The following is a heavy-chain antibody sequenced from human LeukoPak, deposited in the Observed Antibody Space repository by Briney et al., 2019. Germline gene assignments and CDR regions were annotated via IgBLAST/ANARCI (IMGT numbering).Heavy chain of an antibody. CDR2: IYYSGST. CDR3: ARGNYYDSSGYIAGFDY. V-gene: IGHV4-31*03. D-gene: IGHD3-22*01. CDR1: GGSISSGGYY. J-gene: IGHJ4*02. Sequence: SQTLSLTCTVSGGSISSGGYYWSWIRQHPGKGLEWIGYIYYSGSTYYNPSLKSRVTISVDTSKNQFSLKLSSVTAADTAVYYCARGNYYDSSGYIAGFDYWGQGTLVTVSS.